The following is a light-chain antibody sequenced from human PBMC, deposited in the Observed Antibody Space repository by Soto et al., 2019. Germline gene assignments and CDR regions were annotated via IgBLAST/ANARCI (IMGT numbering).Light chain of an antibody. CDR2: SNN. CDR3: AAWDDSLLV. Sequence: QSVLTQPPSASGTPGQRVTISCSGSSSNIGSNTVNWYQQLPGTAPKLLIYSNNQRPSGVPDRISGSKSGTSASLAISGLQSEDEADYYCAAWDDSLLVFGGGTKVTVL. J-gene: IGLJ3*02. CDR1: SSNIGSNT. V-gene: IGLV1-44*01.